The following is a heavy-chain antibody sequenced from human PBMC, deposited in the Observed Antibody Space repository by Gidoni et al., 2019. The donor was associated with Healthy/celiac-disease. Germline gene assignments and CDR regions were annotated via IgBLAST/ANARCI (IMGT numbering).Heavy chain of an antibody. CDR2: SYYSGST. V-gene: IGHV4-31*03. CDR1: GGPISRGGYY. D-gene: IGHD6-19*01. CDR3: ARGASSGFGYFDL. Sequence: QVQLQESGPGVVKLYQTLSPTCTVSGGPISRGGYYWSWLRQHLGKGIEWIGYSYYSGSTAYNPSLRSRVTISVDTSKNQFSLKLSSVTAADTAVYYCARGASSGFGYFDLWGRGTLVTVSS. J-gene: IGHJ2*01.